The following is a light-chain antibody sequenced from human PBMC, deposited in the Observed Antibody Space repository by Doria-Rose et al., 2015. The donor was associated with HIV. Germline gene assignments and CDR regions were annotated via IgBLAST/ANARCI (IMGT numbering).Light chain of an antibody. CDR3: HQYGTSWT. CDR2: DGS. V-gene: IGKV3-20*01. J-gene: IGKJ1*01. Sequence: EIVLTQSSGTLSLSPGERAALSCRASQSFSSTYLAWYQQKPGQAPSLLIYDGSTRATGIPDRFSASGSGTDFTRTINRLEPEDFALYYCHQYGTSWTFGQGTKVEI. CDR1: QSFSSTY.